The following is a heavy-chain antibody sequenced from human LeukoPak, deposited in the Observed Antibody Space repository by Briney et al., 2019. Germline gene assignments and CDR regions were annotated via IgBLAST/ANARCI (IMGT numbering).Heavy chain of an antibody. CDR3: ARQGGSYYAWYFDL. J-gene: IGHJ2*01. CDR1: GGSISSYY. V-gene: IGHV4-59*08. Sequence: PSETLSLTCTASGGSISSYYWSWIRQPPGKGLEWIGYIYYSGSTNYNPSLKSRVTISVDTSKNQFSLKLSSVTAADTAVYYCARQGGSYYAWYFDLWGRGTLVTVSS. CDR2: IYYSGST. D-gene: IGHD1-26*01.